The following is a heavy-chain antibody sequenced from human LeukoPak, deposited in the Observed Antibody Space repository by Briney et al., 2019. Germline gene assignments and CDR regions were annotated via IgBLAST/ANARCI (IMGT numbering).Heavy chain of an antibody. D-gene: IGHD4-17*01. CDR2: ISSSSSMI. J-gene: IGHJ4*02. Sequence: GGSLRLSCAASGFTVSNNYMSWVRQAPGKGLEWVSYISSSSSMIYYADSVKGRFTISRDNAKNSLYLQMKSLRDEDTAIYYCARDYGDLPARVPYFDYWGQGTLVTVSS. CDR1: GFTVSNNY. CDR3: ARDYGDLPARVPYFDY. V-gene: IGHV3-48*02.